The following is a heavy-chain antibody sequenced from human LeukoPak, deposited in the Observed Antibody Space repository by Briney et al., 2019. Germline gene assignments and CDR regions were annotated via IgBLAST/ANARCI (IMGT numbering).Heavy chain of an antibody. Sequence: SETLSLTCAVSGGSISSSTYYWGWIRQPPGKGLEWIGSIYYSGSTYYNPSLKSRVTISVDTSKNQFSLKLSSVTAADTAVYYCARGRGEGRGISMVRGVRAPSYNWFDPWGHGTLVTVSS. CDR3: ARGRGEGRGISMVRGVRAPSYNWFDP. V-gene: IGHV4-39*07. J-gene: IGHJ5*02. CDR2: IYYSGST. CDR1: GGSISSSTYY. D-gene: IGHD3-10*01.